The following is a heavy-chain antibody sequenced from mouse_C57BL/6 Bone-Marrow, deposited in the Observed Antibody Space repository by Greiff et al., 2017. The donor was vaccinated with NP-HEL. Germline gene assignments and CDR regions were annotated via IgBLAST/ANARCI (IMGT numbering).Heavy chain of an antibody. CDR2: ISSGSSTI. V-gene: IGHV5-17*01. Sequence: EVQGVESGGGLVKPGGSLKLSCAASGFTFSDYGMHWVRQAPEKGLEWVAYISSGSSTIYYADTVKGRFTISRDNAKNTLFLQMTSLRSEDTAMYYCAGNVDYYGSRGDYFDYWGQGTTLTVSS. CDR3: AGNVDYYGSRGDYFDY. CDR1: GFTFSDYG. D-gene: IGHD1-1*01. J-gene: IGHJ2*01.